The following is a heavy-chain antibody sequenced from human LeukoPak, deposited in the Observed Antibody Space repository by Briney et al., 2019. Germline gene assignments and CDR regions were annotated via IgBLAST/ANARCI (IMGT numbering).Heavy chain of an antibody. V-gene: IGHV3-74*01. CDR1: GFTFSSNW. CDR2: INEDGSTT. Sequence: GGSLRLSCAASGFTFSSNWMHWVRQAPGKGLVWVSRINEDGSTTNYADSVKGRSTVFRDNAKNTLYLQMNSLRAEDTAVYYCVRDLGGRSGHWGQGTLVTVSS. J-gene: IGHJ4*02. D-gene: IGHD1-26*01. CDR3: VRDLGGRSGH.